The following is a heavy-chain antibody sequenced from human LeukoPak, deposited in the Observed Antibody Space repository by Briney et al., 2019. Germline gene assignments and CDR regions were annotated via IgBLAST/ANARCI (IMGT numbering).Heavy chain of an antibody. Sequence: SETLSLTCGVYGGSFSGYSWSWIRQPPGKGLEWIGSIYHSGSTHYKSSLKSRVTISVDTSKNQLSLKLTSVTAADTAVYYCARGVGLTQGGAFDFWGQGTLVTVSS. CDR3: ARGVGLTQGGAFDF. D-gene: IGHD3-16*01. J-gene: IGHJ4*02. CDR1: GGSFSGYS. V-gene: IGHV4-34*01. CDR2: IYHSGST.